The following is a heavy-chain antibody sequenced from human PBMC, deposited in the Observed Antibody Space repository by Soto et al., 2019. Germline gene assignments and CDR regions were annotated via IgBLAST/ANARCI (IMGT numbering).Heavy chain of an antibody. Sequence: QVQLVESGGGVVQPGRSLRLSCAASGFTFSSYGMHWVRQAPGKGLEWVAGLWYDGSNKYYEDSVKGRFTISRDNSKNTLYLEMNSLRAEATAVYYCARGYCSGGSWPDACDIWGQGTMVTVSS. J-gene: IGHJ3*02. CDR2: LWYDGSNK. CDR3: ARGYCSGGSWPDACDI. D-gene: IGHD2-15*01. V-gene: IGHV3-33*01. CDR1: GFTFSSYG.